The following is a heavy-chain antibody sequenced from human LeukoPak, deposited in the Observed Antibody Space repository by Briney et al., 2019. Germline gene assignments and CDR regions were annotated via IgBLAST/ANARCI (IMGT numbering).Heavy chain of an antibody. D-gene: IGHD3-3*01. Sequence: PGGSLRLSRAASGFTLSSYAMSWVRQAPGKGLEWVSAISGSNTRTYYADSVKGRFTISRDNSKNILYLQMNSLRAEDTAVYYCAKQIFGVVIGPAFDFWGQGILVTVSS. CDR3: AKQIFGVVIGPAFDF. CDR2: ISGSNTRT. CDR1: GFTLSSYA. V-gene: IGHV3-23*01. J-gene: IGHJ4*02.